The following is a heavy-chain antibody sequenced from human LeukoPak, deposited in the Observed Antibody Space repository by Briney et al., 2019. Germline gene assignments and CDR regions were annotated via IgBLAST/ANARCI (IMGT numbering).Heavy chain of an antibody. CDR1: GYPFIGNY. D-gene: IGHD6-6*01. Sequence: ASVKVSCKASGYPFIGNYIHWVRQAPGQGLEWMGWINPNSGGTNYAQKFQGRVTMTRDTSISTAYMELSRLRSDDTAVYYCARQGSSNAFDIWGQGTMVTVSS. CDR3: ARQGSSNAFDI. J-gene: IGHJ3*02. CDR2: INPNSGGT. V-gene: IGHV1-2*02.